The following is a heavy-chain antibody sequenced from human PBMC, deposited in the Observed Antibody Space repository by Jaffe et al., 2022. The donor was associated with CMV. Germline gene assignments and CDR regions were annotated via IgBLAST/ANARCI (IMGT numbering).Heavy chain of an antibody. J-gene: IGHJ4*02. Sequence: QVQLQQWGAGLLKPSETLSLTCAVYGGSFSGYYWSWIRQPPGKGLEWIGEINHSGSTNYNPSLKSRVTISVDTSKNQFSLKLSSVTAADTAVYYCARGWAAISGGSCHFDYWGQGTLVTVSS. CDR2: INHSGST. CDR3: ARGWAAISGGSCHFDY. D-gene: IGHD2-15*01. V-gene: IGHV4-34*01. CDR1: GGSFSGYY.